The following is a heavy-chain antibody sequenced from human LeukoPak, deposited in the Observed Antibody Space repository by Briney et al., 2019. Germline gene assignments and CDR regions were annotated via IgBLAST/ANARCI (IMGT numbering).Heavy chain of an antibody. CDR1: GFIFSHYG. CDR3: ARGWTGPDY. D-gene: IGHD3-10*01. Sequence: GGSLRLSCAASGFIFSHYGMSWVRQAPGKGLEWVSSVSSSGGYTYYADSVKGRFTTSRDNAKNSLCLQMNSLRAEDTAVYYCARGWTGPDYWGQGTLVTVSS. CDR2: VSSSGGYT. V-gene: IGHV3-21*01. J-gene: IGHJ4*02.